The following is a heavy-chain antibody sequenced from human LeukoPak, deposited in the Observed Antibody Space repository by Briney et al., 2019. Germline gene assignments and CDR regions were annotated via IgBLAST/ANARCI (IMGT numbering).Heavy chain of an antibody. Sequence: ASVKVSCKASGYTFTCYYMHWVRQAPGQGLEWMGWINPSGGSTSYAQKFQGRVTMTRDMSTSTVYMELSSLRSEDTAVYYCAREGYGGNSEPFDYWGQGTLVTVSS. CDR1: GYTFTCYY. V-gene: IGHV1-46*01. D-gene: IGHD4-23*01. CDR3: AREGYGGNSEPFDY. CDR2: INPSGGST. J-gene: IGHJ4*02.